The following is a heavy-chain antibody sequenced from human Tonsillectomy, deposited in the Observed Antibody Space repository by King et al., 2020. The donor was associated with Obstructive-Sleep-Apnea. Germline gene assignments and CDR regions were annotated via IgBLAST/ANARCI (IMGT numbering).Heavy chain of an antibody. J-gene: IGHJ4*02. CDR2: ITSTGYYI. CDR1: GFTCRSYS. Sequence: VQLVESGGGLVKPGGSLRLSCAASGFTCRSYSINWVRQTPGKGLDWVSSITSTGYYIYYADSVKGRFTISRDNAKNSLYLQMNSLRAEDTAVYYCARDGGDYYGSGSSNFDYWGQGTLVTVSS. D-gene: IGHD3-10*01. V-gene: IGHV3-21*01. CDR3: ARDGGDYYGSGSSNFDY.